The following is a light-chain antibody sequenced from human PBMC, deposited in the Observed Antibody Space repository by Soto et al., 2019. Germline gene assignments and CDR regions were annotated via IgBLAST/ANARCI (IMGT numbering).Light chain of an antibody. J-gene: IGKJ4*01. CDR3: QQYNSMLS. V-gene: IGKV1-33*01. CDR1: HDVSRN. Sequence: DIQMPQSPSSLSASEADRVTITCQSSHDVSRNFNWFQQKPGEEPHLLIYDASNLERVVPSRFSRSGSGTDCTLTISSLQPEDVATYYFQQYNSMLSFGGGTEVEIK. CDR2: DAS.